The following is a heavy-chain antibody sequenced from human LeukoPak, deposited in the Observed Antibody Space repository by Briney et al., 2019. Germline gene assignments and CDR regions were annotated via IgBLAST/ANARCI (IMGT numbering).Heavy chain of an antibody. D-gene: IGHD2-15*01. CDR3: ARGNEYTWWQ. CDR1: GGSISSSNW. CDR2: IYHSGSST. Sequence: SGTLSLTCAVSGGSISSSNWWSWVRQPPGKGLEWIGEIYHSGSSTNYNPSLKSRVTISVDKPKSQFSLKLTSVTAADTAIYYCARGNEYTWWQWSQGTLVTVSS. J-gene: IGHJ4*02. V-gene: IGHV4-4*02.